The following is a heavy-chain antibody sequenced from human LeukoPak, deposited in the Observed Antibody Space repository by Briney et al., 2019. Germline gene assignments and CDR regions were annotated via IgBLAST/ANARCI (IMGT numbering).Heavy chain of an antibody. CDR3: ARQGFGKAFDY. CDR2: IYHSGSA. D-gene: IGHD3-10*01. CDR1: GYSISSGYY. J-gene: IGHJ4*02. Sequence: SETLSLTCAVSGYSISSGYYWGWIRQPPGKGLEWIGSIYHSGSAYYNPSLKSRVTISVDTSKNQFSLKLSSVTAADTAVYYYARQGFGKAFDYWRRGTLVTVPS. V-gene: IGHV4-38-2*01.